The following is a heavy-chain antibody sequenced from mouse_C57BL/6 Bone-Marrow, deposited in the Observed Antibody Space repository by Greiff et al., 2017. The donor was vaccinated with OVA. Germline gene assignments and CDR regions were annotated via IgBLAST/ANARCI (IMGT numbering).Heavy chain of an antibody. J-gene: IGHJ3*01. CDR3: TSRSIYYGNYFFAY. V-gene: IGHV6-6*01. D-gene: IGHD2-1*01. CDR2: IRNKANNHAT. Sequence: EVQLVESGGGLVQPGGSMKLSCAASGFTFSDAWMDWVRQSPEKGLEWVAEIRNKANNHATYYAESVKGRFTISRDDSKSSVYLQMNSLRAEDTGIYYCTSRSIYYGNYFFAYWGQGTLVTVSA. CDR1: GFTFSDAW.